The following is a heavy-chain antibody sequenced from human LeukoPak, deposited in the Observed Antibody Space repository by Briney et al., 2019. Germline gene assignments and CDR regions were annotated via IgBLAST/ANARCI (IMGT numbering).Heavy chain of an antibody. V-gene: IGHV1-2*02. CDR3: ARATGTYYDSGSDY. Sequence: GASVKVSCKASGYTFTGYYMHWVRQAPGQGLEWMGWINPNSGGTNYAQKFQGRVTMTRDTSISTAYMELSRLRSDDTAVYYCARATGTYYDSGSDYWGQGTLVTVSS. D-gene: IGHD3-22*01. J-gene: IGHJ4*02. CDR2: INPNSGGT. CDR1: GYTFTGYY.